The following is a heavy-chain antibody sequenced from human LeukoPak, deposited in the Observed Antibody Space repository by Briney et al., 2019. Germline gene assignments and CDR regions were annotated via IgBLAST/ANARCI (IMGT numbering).Heavy chain of an antibody. Sequence: GGSLRLSCAASGFTFSDYYMSWIRQAPGKGLEWVSYISSSGSTIYYADSVKGRFTISRDNSKNTLYLQMNSLRAEDTAVYYCAKGNYYDSSVYYFDYWGQGTLVTVSS. V-gene: IGHV3-11*04. D-gene: IGHD3-22*01. CDR3: AKGNYYDSSVYYFDY. CDR2: ISSSGSTI. J-gene: IGHJ4*02. CDR1: GFTFSDYY.